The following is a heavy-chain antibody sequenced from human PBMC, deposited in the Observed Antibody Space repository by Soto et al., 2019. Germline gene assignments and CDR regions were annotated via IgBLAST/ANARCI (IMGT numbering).Heavy chain of an antibody. D-gene: IGHD3-22*01. Sequence: PGGSLRLSCVASGFCFDDSAMNWVRQVPGKGLEWVSGITWNSDHILYADSVKGRFTISRDNAKKSLYLELNSPRPEDTALYYCAKGRSSLIVVVMDYSGKGTPVTVSS. J-gene: IGHJ6*04. CDR1: GFCFDDSA. CDR2: ITWNSDHI. CDR3: AKGRSSLIVVVMDY. V-gene: IGHV3-9*01.